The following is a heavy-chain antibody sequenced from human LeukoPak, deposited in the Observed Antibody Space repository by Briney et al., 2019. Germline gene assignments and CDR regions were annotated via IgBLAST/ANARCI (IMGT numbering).Heavy chain of an antibody. D-gene: IGHD3-9*01. CDR1: GYSISSGYF. Sequence: SETLSLTCTVSGYSISSGYFWGWIRPPPGKGLEWFGSIYRNGSTYYNPSLKSRVTISVDTSKNHFSPKLSSVAATDTAVYYCARLTGGYWYFDLWGRGTLVTVSS. V-gene: IGHV4-38-2*02. CDR2: IYRNGST. J-gene: IGHJ2*01. CDR3: ARLTGGYWYFDL.